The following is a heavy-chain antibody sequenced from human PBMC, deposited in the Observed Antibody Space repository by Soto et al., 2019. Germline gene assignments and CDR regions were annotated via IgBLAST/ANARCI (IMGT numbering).Heavy chain of an antibody. D-gene: IGHD3-9*01. CDR2: IIPIFGTA. Sequence: GASVKVSCKASGGTFSSYAISWVRQAPGQGLEWMGGIIPIFGTANYAQKFQGRVTITADESTSTAYMELSSLRSEDTAVYYCARLFFDNALVMVAPWGQGTLVTVSS. J-gene: IGHJ5*02. CDR3: ARLFFDNALVMVAP. CDR1: GGTFSSYA. V-gene: IGHV1-69*13.